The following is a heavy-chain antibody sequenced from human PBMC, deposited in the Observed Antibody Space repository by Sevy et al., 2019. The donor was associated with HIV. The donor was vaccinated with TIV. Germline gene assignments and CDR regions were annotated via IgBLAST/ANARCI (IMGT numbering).Heavy chain of an antibody. CDR1: GFTFSSYG. D-gene: IGHD3-9*01. V-gene: IGHV3-33*01. CDR3: AREGAGDILTGYYRPNWFDP. Sequence: GGSLRLSCAASGFTFSSYGMHWVRQAPGKGLERVAVIWYDGSNKYYADSVKGRFTISRDNSKNTLYLQMNSLRAEDTAVYYCAREGAGDILTGYYRPNWFDPWGQGTLVTVSS. CDR2: IWYDGSNK. J-gene: IGHJ5*02.